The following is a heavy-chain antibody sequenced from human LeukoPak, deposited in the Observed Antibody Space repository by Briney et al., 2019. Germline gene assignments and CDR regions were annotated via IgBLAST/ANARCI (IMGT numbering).Heavy chain of an antibody. CDR1: GGSISSYY. CDR2: IYYSGST. Sequence: SETLSLTCTVSGGSISSYYWSWIRQPPGKGLEWIGYIYYSGSTNYNPSLKSRVTISVDTSKNQFSLKLSSVTAADTAVYYCARDRDWGATNGDDWFDPWGQGTLVTVSS. V-gene: IGHV4-59*12. D-gene: IGHD3/OR15-3a*01. CDR3: ARDRDWGATNGDDWFDP. J-gene: IGHJ5*02.